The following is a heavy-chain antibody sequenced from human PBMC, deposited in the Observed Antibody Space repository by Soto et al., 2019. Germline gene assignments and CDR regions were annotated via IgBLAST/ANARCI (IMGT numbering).Heavy chain of an antibody. J-gene: IGHJ4*02. CDR2: IVGNGGST. D-gene: IGHD6-19*01. Sequence: EVQLLESGGGLVQPGGSRRISCAASGFTFSIYAMSWVRQAPGKGLEWVSGIVGNGGSTYYADSVKGRFTISRDNSKNTLYLQMNSMRDEDTAVYYCANVPPGQWLVRVWGQGTLVTVSS. CDR3: ANVPPGQWLVRV. V-gene: IGHV3-23*01. CDR1: GFTFSIYA.